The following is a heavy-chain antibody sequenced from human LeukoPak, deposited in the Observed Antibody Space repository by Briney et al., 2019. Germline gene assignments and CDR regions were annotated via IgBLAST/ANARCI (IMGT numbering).Heavy chain of an antibody. Sequence: GGSLRLSCAASGFTFSSYAMSWVRQAPGKGLEWVSAISGSGGSTYYADSVKGRFTISRDNAKNSLYLQVNSLRADDTAVYYCARVYSSSSGKNVFDIWGQGTMVIVSS. CDR1: GFTFSSYA. J-gene: IGHJ3*02. V-gene: IGHV3-23*01. CDR2: ISGSGGST. CDR3: ARVYSSSSGKNVFDI. D-gene: IGHD6-6*01.